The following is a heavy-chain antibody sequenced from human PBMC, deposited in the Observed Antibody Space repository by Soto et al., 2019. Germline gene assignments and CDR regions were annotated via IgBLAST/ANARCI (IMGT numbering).Heavy chain of an antibody. D-gene: IGHD3-3*01. J-gene: IGHJ6*02. CDR3: AKDLRVTIFGVINTYYYYGMDV. CDR2: ISYDGNSQ. Sequence: GGSLRLSCAASGFTFSDYGMHWVRQAPGKGLEWVAVISYDGNSQYFGDPVKGRFTISRVNSKNTLYLQMNSLRTEDTAVYYCAKDLRVTIFGVINTYYYYGMDVWGQGTTVTVSS. V-gene: IGHV3-30*18. CDR1: GFTFSDYG.